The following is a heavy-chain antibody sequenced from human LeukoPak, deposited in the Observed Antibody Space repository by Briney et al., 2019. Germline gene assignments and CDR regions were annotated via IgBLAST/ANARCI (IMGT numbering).Heavy chain of an antibody. CDR1: GGSISSGSYY. J-gene: IGHJ3*02. V-gene: IGHV4-61*02. Sequence: SETLSLTCTVSGGSISSGSYYWSWIRQPAGKGLEWIGRIYTSGSTNYNPSLKSRVTISVDTSKNQFSLKLSSVTAADTAVYYCARVAPPAVVTPYDAFDIWGQGTMVTVSS. CDR3: ARVAPPAVVTPYDAFDI. D-gene: IGHD4-23*01. CDR2: IYTSGST.